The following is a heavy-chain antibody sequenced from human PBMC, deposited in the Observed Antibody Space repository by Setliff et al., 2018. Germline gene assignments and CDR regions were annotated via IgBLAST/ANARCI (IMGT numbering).Heavy chain of an antibody. CDR3: ARDQGGRYFDWLLDGYYFDY. CDR2: INTNTGNP. J-gene: IGHJ4*02. Sequence: ASVKVSCKTSGYTFNSYGYSWVRQAPGQGLEWMGWINTNTGNPTYAQGFTGRFVFSWDTSVSTAYLQISSLKAEDTAVYYCARDQGGRYFDWLLDGYYFDYWGQGTLVTVSS. CDR1: GYTFNSYG. D-gene: IGHD3-9*01. V-gene: IGHV7-4-1*02.